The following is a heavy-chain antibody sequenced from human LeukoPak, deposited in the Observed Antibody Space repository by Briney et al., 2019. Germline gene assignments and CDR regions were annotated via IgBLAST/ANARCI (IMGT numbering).Heavy chain of an antibody. CDR2: IYPGDSAT. CDR1: GYSFTSYW. CDR3: ARHYDSSGYYFDY. Sequence: GESLKISCKGSGYSFTSYWIGWVRELPGKGLEWRGIIYPGDSATRYSPSFQGQVTISADKSISTAYLQWSSLKASDTAMYYCARHYDSSGYYFDYWGQGTLVTVSS. D-gene: IGHD3-22*01. J-gene: IGHJ4*02. V-gene: IGHV5-51*01.